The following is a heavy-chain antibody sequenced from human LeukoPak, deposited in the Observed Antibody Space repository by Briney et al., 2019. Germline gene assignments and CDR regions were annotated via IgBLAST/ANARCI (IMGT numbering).Heavy chain of an antibody. CDR1: GGSFSGYY. CDR3: ARGSLSTVTTVLDY. Sequence: SETLSLTCAVYGGSFSGYYWSWIRQPPGKGLEWIGEINHSGSTNYDPSLKSRVTISVDTSKNQFSLKLSSVTAADTAVYYCARGSLSTVTTVLDYWGQGTLVTVSS. D-gene: IGHD4-11*01. CDR2: INHSGST. V-gene: IGHV4-34*01. J-gene: IGHJ4*02.